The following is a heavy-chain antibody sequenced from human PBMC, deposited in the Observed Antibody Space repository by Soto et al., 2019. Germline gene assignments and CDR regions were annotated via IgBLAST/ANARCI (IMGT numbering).Heavy chain of an antibody. CDR3: ASDDYSQTGDFVY. CDR2: INHSGST. V-gene: IGHV4-34*01. D-gene: IGHD4-4*01. J-gene: IGHJ4*02. CDR1: GGSFTTYY. Sequence: LSLTCTVYGGSFTTYYWSWIRQPPGKGLEWIGEINHSGSTNYNPSLKSRVTLSVDTSKNQFSLKLSAVTAADTAVYYCASDDYSQTGDFVYWGQGALVTVSS.